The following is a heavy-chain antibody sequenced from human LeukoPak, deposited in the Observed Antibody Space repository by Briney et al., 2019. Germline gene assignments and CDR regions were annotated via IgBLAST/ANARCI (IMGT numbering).Heavy chain of an antibody. D-gene: IGHD2-15*01. CDR3: AAGGYCSGGRCPGFDP. Sequence: GGSLRLSCAASGFTFDDYGMSWVRQAPGKGLEWVAGINWSGDSTGDADSVKGRFTISRHNAKNSLYLQMNSLRAEDTALYHCAAGGYCSGGRCPGFDPWGQGTLVIVSS. CDR2: INWSGDST. J-gene: IGHJ5*02. CDR1: GFTFDDYG. V-gene: IGHV3-20*01.